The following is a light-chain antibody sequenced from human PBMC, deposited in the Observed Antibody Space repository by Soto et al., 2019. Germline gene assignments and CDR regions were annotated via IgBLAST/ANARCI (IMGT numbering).Light chain of an antibody. CDR1: QSISSY. V-gene: IGKV1-39*01. J-gene: IGKJ4*01. CDR2: AAS. Sequence: DIQMTQSPSSLSASVGDGVTITCRASQSISSYLNCYQQKPGKAPKLLIYAASSLQSGVPSRFSGTESGTDFTLTINSLQPEDFATYYCQQGYSTPLTFGGGTKVEIK. CDR3: QQGYSTPLT.